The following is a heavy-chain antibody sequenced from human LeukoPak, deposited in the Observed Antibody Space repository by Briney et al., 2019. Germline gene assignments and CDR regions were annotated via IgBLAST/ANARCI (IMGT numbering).Heavy chain of an antibody. V-gene: IGHV1-2*06. CDR2: INPNSGGT. J-gene: IGHJ4*02. CDR3: ATLGYCSGCSCYRDY. CDR1: GYTFTGYY. Sequence: ASVKVSCKASGYTFTGYYMHWVRQAPGQGLEWMGRINPNSGGTNYAQKFQGRVTMTRDTSISTAYMELSRLRSDDTAVYYCATLGYCSGCSCYRDYWGQGTLVTVSS. D-gene: IGHD2-15*01.